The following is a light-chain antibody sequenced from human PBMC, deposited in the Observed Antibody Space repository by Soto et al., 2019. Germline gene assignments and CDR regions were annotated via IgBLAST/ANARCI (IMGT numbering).Light chain of an antibody. CDR2: EDN. CDR3: QSYDSSNYVV. Sequence: NFMLTQPHSVSESPGKTVTISCTRSSGSIASNYVQWYQQRPGSAPTTVIYEDNQRPSGVPDRFSGSIDSSSNSASLTISGLKTEEDADYYCQSYDSSNYVVFGGGTKLTVL. CDR1: SGSIASNY. J-gene: IGLJ2*01. V-gene: IGLV6-57*03.